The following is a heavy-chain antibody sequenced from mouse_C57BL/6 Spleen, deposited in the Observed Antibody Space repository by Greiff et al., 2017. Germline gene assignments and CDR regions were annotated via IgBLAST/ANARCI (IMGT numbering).Heavy chain of an antibody. CDR3: ARSNYSNYVPAWFAY. CDR2: IYPGDGDT. Sequence: LVESGAELVKPGASVKISCKASGYAFSSYWMNWVKQRPGKGLEWIGQIYPGDGDTNYNGKFKGKATLTADKSSSTAYMPLSSLTSEDSAVYFCARSNYSNYVPAWFAYWGQGTLVTVSA. D-gene: IGHD2-5*01. V-gene: IGHV1-80*01. J-gene: IGHJ3*01. CDR1: GYAFSSYW.